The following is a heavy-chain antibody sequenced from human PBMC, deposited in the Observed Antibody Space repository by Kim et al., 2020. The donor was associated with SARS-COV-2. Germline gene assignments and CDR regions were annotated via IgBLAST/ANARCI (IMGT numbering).Heavy chain of an antibody. V-gene: IGHV3-23*01. CDR3: AKDIARGTAEYFQH. CDR2: ISGSGGNK. Sequence: GGSLRLSCAASGFTFSSYAMSWVRQAPGKGLEWVSDISGSGGNKYYADSVKGRFTISRDNSKNTLYLQMNSLRAEDTAVYYCAKDIARGTAEYFQHWGQGTLVTVSS. J-gene: IGHJ1*01. CDR1: GFTFSSYA. D-gene: IGHD3-10*01.